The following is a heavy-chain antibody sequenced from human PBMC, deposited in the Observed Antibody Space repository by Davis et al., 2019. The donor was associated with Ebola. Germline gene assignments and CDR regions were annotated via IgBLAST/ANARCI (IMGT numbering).Heavy chain of an antibody. Sequence: ASVKVSCKASGGTFSSYAISWVRQAPGQGLEWMGIINPSGGSTSYAQKFQGRVTMTRDTSTSTVYMELSSLRSEDTAVYYCARGARLGLQGHYYYGMDVWGQGTTVTVSS. J-gene: IGHJ6*02. CDR1: GGTFSSYA. D-gene: IGHD6-25*01. CDR2: INPSGGST. V-gene: IGHV1-46*01. CDR3: ARGARLGLQGHYYYGMDV.